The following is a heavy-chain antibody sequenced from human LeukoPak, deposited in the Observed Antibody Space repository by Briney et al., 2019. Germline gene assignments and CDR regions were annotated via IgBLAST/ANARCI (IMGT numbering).Heavy chain of an antibody. CDR1: GYTFTSYG. CDR2: ISAYNGNT. V-gene: IGHV1-18*01. J-gene: IGHJ4*02. CDR3: ARGYNYYDSSGYYRPFDY. Sequence: ASVKVSCTASGYTFTSYGISWVRQAPGQGLEWMGWISAYNGNTNYAQKLQGRVTMTTDTSTSTAYMELRSLRSDDTAVYYCARGYNYYDSSGYYRPFDYWGQGTLVTVSS. D-gene: IGHD3-22*01.